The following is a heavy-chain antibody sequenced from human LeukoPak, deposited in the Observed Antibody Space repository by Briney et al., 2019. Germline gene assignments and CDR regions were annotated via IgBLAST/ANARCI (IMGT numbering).Heavy chain of an antibody. V-gene: IGHV4-39*01. D-gene: IGHD1-26*01. Sequence: SETLSLTCIVSGDITHYWGWIRQPPGKGLECIGRIYFSGGAYYNPSLRSRVTISLDTSKKQLSLKLNSVTAADTAIYYCARHNGGGVGSYVAPGPPDYFDYWGQGTLVTVSS. CDR3: ARHNGGGVGSYVAPGPPDYFDY. J-gene: IGHJ4*02. CDR2: IYFSGGA. CDR1: GDITHY.